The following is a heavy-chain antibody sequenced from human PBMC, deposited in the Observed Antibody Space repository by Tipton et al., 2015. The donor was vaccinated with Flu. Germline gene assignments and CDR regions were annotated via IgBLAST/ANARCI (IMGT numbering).Heavy chain of an antibody. CDR1: GGSIGSSAYY. D-gene: IGHD1-14*01. CDR3: ATTTNYYYGMDV. Sequence: LRLSCTVSGGSIGSSAYYWGWVRQPPGKGLEWIANIYYSGGAKCNPSLRSRVTISADTSNQFSLTLSSVTAADTAVYYCATTTNYYYGMDVWGQGISVTVSS. V-gene: IGHV4-39*01. J-gene: IGHJ6*02. CDR2: IYYSGGA.